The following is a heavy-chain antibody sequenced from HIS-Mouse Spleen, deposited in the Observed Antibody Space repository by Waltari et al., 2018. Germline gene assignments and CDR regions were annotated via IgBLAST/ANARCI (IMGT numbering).Heavy chain of an antibody. CDR3: ARVLERSSWYFDY. CDR1: GYTFTGYY. Sequence: QVQLVQSGAEVKKPGASVKVSCKASGYTFTGYYMHWVRQAPGQGLEWMGWLNPNRCGTKYAQKFQGRVTMTRDTAISTAYMELSRLRSDDTAVYYWARVLERSSWYFDYWGQGTLVTVSS. D-gene: IGHD6-13*01. J-gene: IGHJ4*02. V-gene: IGHV1-2*02. CDR2: LNPNRCGT.